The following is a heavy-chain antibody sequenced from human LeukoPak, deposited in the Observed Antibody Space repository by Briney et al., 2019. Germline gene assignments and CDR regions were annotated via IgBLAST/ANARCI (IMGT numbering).Heavy chain of an antibody. J-gene: IGHJ6*03. CDR3: ARDLGYCRTPCYYMDV. CDR1: GYTFTGYY. CDR2: INPSSGGT. Sequence: GASVKVSCKASGYTFTGYYMHWVRQAPGQGLEWMGWINPSSGGTNYAQKFQGRVTMTRDTSISTAYMELSRLRSDDTAVYYCARDLGYCRTPCYYMDVWGKGTTVTVSS. V-gene: IGHV1-2*02. D-gene: IGHD2-2*03.